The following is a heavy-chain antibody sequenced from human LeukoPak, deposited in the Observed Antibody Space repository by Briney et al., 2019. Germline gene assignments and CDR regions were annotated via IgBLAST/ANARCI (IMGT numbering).Heavy chain of an antibody. CDR2: INSRGST. V-gene: IGHV4-31*03. D-gene: IGHD1-1*01. CDR3: ARADNLNAFDY. CDR1: GGSISSGGYF. J-gene: IGHJ4*02. Sequence: SSETLSLTCTVSGGSISSGGYFWTWIRQHPGKGLEWIGYINSRGSTLHNPSLKSRVTISVDTSKNQFSLKLSSVTAADTAVYYCARADNLNAFDYWGQGTLLTVSS.